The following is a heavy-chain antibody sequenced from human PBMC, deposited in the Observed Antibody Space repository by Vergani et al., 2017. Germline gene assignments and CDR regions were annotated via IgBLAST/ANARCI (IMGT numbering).Heavy chain of an antibody. CDR2: IYSGGRT. V-gene: IGHV3-53*02. J-gene: IGHJ5*02. Sequence: EVQLVETGGGLIQPGGSLRLSCAASGFTVSSNYMSWFRTAPGKGLEWVSVIYSGGRTYYEDSVKGRFTISRDNSKNTLYLQKNSLRAEDTAVYYCARVRALYNWFDPWGQGTLVTVSS. CDR3: ARVRALYNWFDP. CDR1: GFTVSSNY.